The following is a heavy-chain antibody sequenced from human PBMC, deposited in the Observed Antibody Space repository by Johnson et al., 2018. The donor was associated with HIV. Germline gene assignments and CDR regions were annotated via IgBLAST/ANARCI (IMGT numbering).Heavy chain of an antibody. Sequence: VQLVESGGGLVQPGGSLRLSCAASGFTFSNYWMHWVRQVPGKGLVWVSRINNDGSSTSYADSVKGRFTISRDNAKNSLYLQVNSLRAEDTAVYYCASYSSSDAFDIWGQGTMVTVSS. V-gene: IGHV3-74*02. J-gene: IGHJ3*02. CDR1: GFTFSNYW. CDR2: INNDGSST. D-gene: IGHD6-6*01. CDR3: ASYSSSDAFDI.